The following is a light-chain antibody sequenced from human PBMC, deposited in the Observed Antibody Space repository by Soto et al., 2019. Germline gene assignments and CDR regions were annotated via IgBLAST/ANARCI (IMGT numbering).Light chain of an antibody. CDR1: SSDVGSSNY. Sequence: QSALTQPASVSGSPGQSITISCTGTSSDVGSSNYVSWYQQHPGKAPKLMIYEVSHRPSGVSNRFSGSKSGNTASLSISGLQAEDEADYYCSSYTGSSTLVVFGGGTQVTVL. J-gene: IGLJ2*01. CDR3: SSYTGSSTLVV. V-gene: IGLV2-14*01. CDR2: EVS.